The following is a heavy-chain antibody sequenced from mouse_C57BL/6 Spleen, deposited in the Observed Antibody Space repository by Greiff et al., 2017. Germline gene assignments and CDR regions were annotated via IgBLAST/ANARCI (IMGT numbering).Heavy chain of an antibody. Sequence: EVKLMESGEGLVKPGGSLKLSCAASGFTFSSYAMSWVRQTPEKRLEWVAYISSGGDYIYYADTVKGRFTISRDNARNTLYLQMSSLKSEDTAMYYCTRAYSYYYAMDYWGQGTSVTVSS. CDR3: TRAYSYYYAMDY. J-gene: IGHJ4*01. CDR2: ISSGGDYI. CDR1: GFTFSSYA. V-gene: IGHV5-9-1*02. D-gene: IGHD2-12*01.